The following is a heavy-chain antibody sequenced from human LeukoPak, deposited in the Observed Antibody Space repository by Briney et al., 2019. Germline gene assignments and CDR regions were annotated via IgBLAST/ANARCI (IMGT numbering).Heavy chain of an antibody. J-gene: IGHJ4*02. V-gene: IGHV1-69*06. CDR3: ATEGYSSGWFPY. CDR1: GGDFSSFA. Sequence: SVKVSCKASGGDFSSFAINWVRQTPGQGLEWMGMIIPLFVTPNLGQKFQGRVTLTADKSTSTAYMELSGLRSEDTAVYYCATEGYSSGWFPYWGQGTLVTVSS. CDR2: IIPLFVTP. D-gene: IGHD6-19*01.